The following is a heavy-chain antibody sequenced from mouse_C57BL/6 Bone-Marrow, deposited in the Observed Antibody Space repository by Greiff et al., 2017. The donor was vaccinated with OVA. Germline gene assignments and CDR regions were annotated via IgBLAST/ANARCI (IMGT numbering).Heavy chain of an antibody. CDR1: GFNIKNTY. J-gene: IGHJ1*03. D-gene: IGHD1-1*01. CDR3: ANYYGSSYEDFDV. V-gene: IGHV14-3*01. CDR2: IDPANGNT. Sequence: EVKLQESVAELVRPGASVKLSCTASGFNIKNTYMHWVKQRPEQGLEWIGRIDPANGNTKYAPKFQGKATITADTSSNTAYLQLSSLTSEDTAIYYCANYYGSSYEDFDVWGTGTTVTVSS.